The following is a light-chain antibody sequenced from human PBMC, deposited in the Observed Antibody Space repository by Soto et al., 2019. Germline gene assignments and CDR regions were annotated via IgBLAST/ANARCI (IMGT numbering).Light chain of an antibody. J-gene: IGKJ1*01. CDR2: GAS. CDR1: QSVSIK. V-gene: IGKV3-15*01. CDR3: QQYHIWPSWT. Sequence: EIVMTQSPATLSVSPGERATLSCRASQSVSIKLAWYQQKPGQAPRLLIYGASTRATDIPARFRGTGSGTDFTLTISSLQSEDFAVYFCQQYHIWPSWTFGQGTKVDIK.